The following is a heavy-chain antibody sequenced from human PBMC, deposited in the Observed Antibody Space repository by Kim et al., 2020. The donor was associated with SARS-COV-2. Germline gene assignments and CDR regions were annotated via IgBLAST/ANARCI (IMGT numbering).Heavy chain of an antibody. V-gene: IGHV4-59*12. CDR3: ARLTVGSSWTFEY. CDR1: GGSISGYY. D-gene: IGHD6-13*01. Sequence: SETLSLTCTVSGGSISGYYWSWIRQPPGKGLEWIGDIYYSGSTNYNPSLKSRVNISVDTSKNQFSLKLSSVTAADTAVYYCARLTVGSSWTFEYWGQGT. CDR2: IYYSGST. J-gene: IGHJ4*02.